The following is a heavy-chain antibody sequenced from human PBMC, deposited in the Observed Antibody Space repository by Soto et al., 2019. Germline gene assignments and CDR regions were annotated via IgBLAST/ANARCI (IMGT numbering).Heavy chain of an antibody. J-gene: IGHJ5*02. CDR3: AKDQSRRYQHLVASHWFDP. CDR1: GFTFSSYA. D-gene: IGHD1-26*01. CDR2: ISGSGGST. V-gene: IGHV3-23*01. Sequence: PGGSLRLSCAASGFTFSSYAMSWDSQAPGKGQEWVSAISGSGGSTYYADSVKGRFTISRDNSKNTLYLQMNSLRAEDTAVYYCAKDQSRRYQHLVASHWFDPWGQGTLVTVSS.